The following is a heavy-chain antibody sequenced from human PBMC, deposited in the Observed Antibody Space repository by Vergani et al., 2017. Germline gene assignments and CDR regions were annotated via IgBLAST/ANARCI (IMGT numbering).Heavy chain of an antibody. D-gene: IGHD4-23*01. Sequence: EVQLLESGGDLVQPGGSLRLSCAASGFTFIMHAMSWVRQAPGKGLEWVSTLSASDRRTHYADSVKGRFTISRDNSKNTLFLHMNSLRPEDTAVYYCARAVSTTVGDPPGYWGQGTLVTVSS. CDR3: ARAVSTTVGDPPGY. CDR1: GFTFIMHA. J-gene: IGHJ4*02. V-gene: IGHV3-23*01. CDR2: LSASDRRT.